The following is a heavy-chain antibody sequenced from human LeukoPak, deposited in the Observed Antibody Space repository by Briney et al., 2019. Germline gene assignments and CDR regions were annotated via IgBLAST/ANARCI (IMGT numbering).Heavy chain of an antibody. J-gene: IGHJ4*02. Sequence: SETLSLTCTVSGGSISTYYWSWIRQPPGKGLEWIGYIYYSGCTNYNPSLKSRVTISVDTSKNQFSLKLSSVTAADTAVYYCARTLRPFYSSGWSNWGQGTLVTVSS. CDR3: ARTLRPFYSSGWSN. CDR1: GGSISTYY. CDR2: IYYSGCT. D-gene: IGHD6-19*01. V-gene: IGHV4-59*01.